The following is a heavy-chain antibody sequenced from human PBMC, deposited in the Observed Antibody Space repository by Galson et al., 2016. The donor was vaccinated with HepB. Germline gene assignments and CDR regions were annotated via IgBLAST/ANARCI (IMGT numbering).Heavy chain of an antibody. CDR1: GGSINTDSYY. D-gene: IGHD5-12*01. CDR2: IYDSWNT. CDR3: ARGLRVEIEATIPESHFDY. Sequence: TLSLTCTVSGGSINTDSYYWSWIRQHPGKGLEWIGYIYDSWNTYYNPSLKSRVTMSVETSKNQFSLKLSSVTAADTGIYYCARGLRVEIEATIPESHFDYWGQGTLVTVSS. J-gene: IGHJ4*02. V-gene: IGHV4-31*03.